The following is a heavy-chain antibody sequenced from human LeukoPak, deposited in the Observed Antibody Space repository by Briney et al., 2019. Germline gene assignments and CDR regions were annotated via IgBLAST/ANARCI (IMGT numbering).Heavy chain of an antibody. CDR1: GGSLSGYY. CDR2: INHSGTT. CDR3: ARQGYDILTGYIDAFDI. Sequence: SETLSLTCAVYGGSLSGYYWSWIRQPPGKGLEWIGEINHSGTTNYNPSLKSRVTISVDTSKNQFSLKLSSVTAADTAIYYCARQGYDILTGYIDAFDIWGQGTMVTASS. V-gene: IGHV4-34*01. D-gene: IGHD3-9*01. J-gene: IGHJ3*02.